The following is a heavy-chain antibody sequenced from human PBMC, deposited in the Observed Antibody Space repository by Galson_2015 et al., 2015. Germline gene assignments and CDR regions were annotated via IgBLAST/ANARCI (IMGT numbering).Heavy chain of an antibody. J-gene: IGHJ4*02. CDR2: IYPGDSDT. CDR1: GSSFPNYW. V-gene: IGHV5-51*01. CDR3: SRQAGDGDYGDF. Sequence: QSGAEVTKPGESLKISCKASGSSFPNYWIAWVRQMPGKGLECMGRIYPGDSDTRYSPSFQGQVTISADKSIRTAYLQWSSLEASDTAIYYCSRQAGDGDYGDFWGQGTLVTVSS. D-gene: IGHD4-17*01.